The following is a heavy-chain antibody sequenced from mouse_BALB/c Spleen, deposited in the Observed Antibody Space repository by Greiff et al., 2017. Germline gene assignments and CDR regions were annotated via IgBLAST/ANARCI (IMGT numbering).Heavy chain of an antibody. CDR2: ISYSGST. D-gene: IGHD2-14*01. Sequence: EVKLQESGPGLVKPSQSLSLTCTVTGYSITSDYAWNWIRQFPGNKLEWMGYISYSGSTSYNPSLKSRISITRDTSKNQFFLQLNSVTTEDTATYYCARRGYPLYFDYWGQGTTLTVSS. CDR3: ARRGYPLYFDY. V-gene: IGHV3-2*02. J-gene: IGHJ2*01. CDR1: GYSITSDYA.